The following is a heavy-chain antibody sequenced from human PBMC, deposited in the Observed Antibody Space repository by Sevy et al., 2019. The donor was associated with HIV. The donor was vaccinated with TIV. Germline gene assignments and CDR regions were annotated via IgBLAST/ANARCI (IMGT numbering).Heavy chain of an antibody. CDR3: EGGRGPGGDAFDI. Sequence: GGSLRLSCAASGFTFSSYSMNWVRQAPGKGLEWVASISSSSSDIYYADSVKGRFTISRDNAKNSLYLQMNSLRAEDTGVYYWEGGRGPGGDAFDIWGQGTMVTVSS. D-gene: IGHD3-16*01. J-gene: IGHJ3*02. CDR1: GFTFSSYS. CDR2: ISSSSSDI. V-gene: IGHV3-21*01.